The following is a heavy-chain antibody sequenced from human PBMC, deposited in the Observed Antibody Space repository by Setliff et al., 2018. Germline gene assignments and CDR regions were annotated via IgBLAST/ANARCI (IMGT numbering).Heavy chain of an antibody. J-gene: IGHJ4*02. CDR3: ARDSSQWLVRRHFDY. CDR1: GGTFSSYA. D-gene: IGHD6-19*01. V-gene: IGHV1-69*10. CDR2: IIPILGIA. Sequence: SVKVSCKASGGTFSSYAISWVRQAPGQGLEWMGGIIPILGIANYAQKFQGRVTITADKSTSTAYMELSSLRSEDTAVYYCARDSSQWLVRRHFDYWGQGTLVTVSS.